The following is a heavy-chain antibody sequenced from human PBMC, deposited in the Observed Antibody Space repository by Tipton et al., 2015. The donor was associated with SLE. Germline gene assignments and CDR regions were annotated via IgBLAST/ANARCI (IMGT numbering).Heavy chain of an antibody. D-gene: IGHD6-13*01. CDR1: GGSISSYY. CDR2: MYYRGST. J-gene: IGHJ6*04. Sequence: TLSLTCSVSGGSISSYYWNWIRQSPGKGLEWIGYMYYRGSTNYNPSLKSRVTISVDTSRNQISLKLRFVTAADTAVYFCARVGAAAVMDVWGKGTTVTVSS. V-gene: IGHV4-59*01. CDR3: ARVGAAAVMDV.